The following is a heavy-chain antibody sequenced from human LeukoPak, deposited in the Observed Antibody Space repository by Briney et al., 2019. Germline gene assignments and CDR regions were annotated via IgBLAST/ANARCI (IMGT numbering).Heavy chain of an antibody. CDR3: VKFVRYYFDY. CDR1: GFTFSTSG. J-gene: IGHJ4*02. Sequence: PGGSLRLSCAASGFTFSTSGMHWIRQAPGKGLEWVAVISYDGGNTYYADSVKGRFTTSRGNSKNTVFLQMHSLRGDDTAVYYCVKFVRYYFDYWGQGTLVTVSS. D-gene: IGHD3-10*02. V-gene: IGHV3-30*18. CDR2: ISYDGGNT.